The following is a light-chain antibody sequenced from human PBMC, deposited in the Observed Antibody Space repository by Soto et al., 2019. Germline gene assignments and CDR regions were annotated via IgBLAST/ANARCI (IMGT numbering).Light chain of an antibody. V-gene: IGLV2-14*01. CDR2: EVT. Sequence: QSALTQPASVSGSPGQSITISCTGTTSDVGSYNYVSWHQQLPGQAPKLMIYEVTYRASGVPDRFSASKSGNTASLTISGLQAGDEAYYYCSSYRSSSAYVFGTGTKVTVL. CDR3: SSYRSSSAYV. CDR1: TSDVGSYNY. J-gene: IGLJ1*01.